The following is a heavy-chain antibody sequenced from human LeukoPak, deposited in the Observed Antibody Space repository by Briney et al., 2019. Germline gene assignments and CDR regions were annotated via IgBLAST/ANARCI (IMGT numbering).Heavy chain of an antibody. D-gene: IGHD2-2*01. CDR3: ARHLWCSSTSCYVKTGDWFDP. CDR1: GGSISSYY. J-gene: IGHJ5*02. Sequence: PSETLSLTCTVSGGSISSYYWSWIRQPPGKGLEWIGYIYYSGSTNYNPSLKSRVTISVDTSKNQFSLKLSSVTAADTAVYYCARHLWCSSTSCYVKTGDWFDPWGQGTLVTVSS. CDR2: IYYSGST. V-gene: IGHV4-59*01.